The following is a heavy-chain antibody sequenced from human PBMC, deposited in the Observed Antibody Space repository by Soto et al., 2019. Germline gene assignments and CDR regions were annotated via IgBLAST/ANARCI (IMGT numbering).Heavy chain of an antibody. CDR2: ISSSSSYI. D-gene: IGHD2-8*01. J-gene: IGHJ4*02. CDR1: GFTFSSYT. V-gene: IGHV3-21*01. CDR3: ARDYSCTNGVCYPPH. Sequence: GGSLRLSCAASGFTFSSYTMNWVRQAPGKGLEWVSSISSSSSYIYYADSVKGRFTISRDNAKNSLYLQMNSLRAEDTAVYYCARDYSCTNGVCYPPHWGQGTLVTVSS.